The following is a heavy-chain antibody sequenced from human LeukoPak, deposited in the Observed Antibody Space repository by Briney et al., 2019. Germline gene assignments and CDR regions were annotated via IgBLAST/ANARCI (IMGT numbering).Heavy chain of an antibody. CDR3: ARELAADEDY. CDR2: INPSGGST. D-gene: IGHD6-25*01. CDR1: GYTFTDYG. Sequence: ASVKVSCKASGYTFTDYGISWVRQAPGQGLEWMGIINPSGGSTSYAQKFQGRVTMTRDTSTSTVYMELSSLRSEDTAVYYCARELAADEDYWGQGTLVTVSS. J-gene: IGHJ4*02. V-gene: IGHV1-46*01.